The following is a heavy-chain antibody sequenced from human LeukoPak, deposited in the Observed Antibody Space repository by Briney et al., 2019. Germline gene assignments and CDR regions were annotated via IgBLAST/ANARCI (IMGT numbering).Heavy chain of an antibody. CDR1: GFTFSNAW. V-gene: IGHV3-21*01. J-gene: IGHJ4*02. CDR2: ISSSSGHI. D-gene: IGHD5-18*01. Sequence: GGSLRLSCAASGFTFSNAWMNWVRQAPGKGLEWVSSISSSSGHIYYADSAKGRFTISRDNAKNSLYLQMSSLRAEDTAVYYCAREGRYGYSYGDYWGQGTLVTVSS. CDR3: AREGRYGYSYGDY.